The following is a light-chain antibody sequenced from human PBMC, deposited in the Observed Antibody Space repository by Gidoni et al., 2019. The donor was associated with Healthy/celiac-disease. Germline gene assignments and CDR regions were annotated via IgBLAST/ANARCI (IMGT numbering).Light chain of an antibody. CDR3: QQYGSSPDS. J-gene: IGKJ2*03. Sequence: ELVFTQSPGPLSLSPGEIANLACRASQSVSSSYLAWYLQKPGQAPRLLIYSASSRATGIPDRFSGSGSGTDFTLTISRLEPEDFAVYYYQQYGSSPDSFGQGTKLEIK. V-gene: IGKV3-20*01. CDR1: QSVSSSY. CDR2: SAS.